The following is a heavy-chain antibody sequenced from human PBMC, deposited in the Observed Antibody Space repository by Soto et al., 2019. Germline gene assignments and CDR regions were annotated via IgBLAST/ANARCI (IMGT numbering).Heavy chain of an antibody. CDR3: VKDLGRNNWGG. CDR2: INSDGSTT. D-gene: IGHD1-1*01. J-gene: IGHJ4*02. V-gene: IGHV3-74*01. CDR1: GFTFSSYW. Sequence: EVQLVESGGGLVQPGGSLRLSCAASGFTFSSYWMHWVRQAPGKGLVWVSRINSDGSTTNYADSVNGRFTISRDNAKNTLYLLKNTVGDEETAVYNSVKDLGRNNWGGWGQGTLVTVSS.